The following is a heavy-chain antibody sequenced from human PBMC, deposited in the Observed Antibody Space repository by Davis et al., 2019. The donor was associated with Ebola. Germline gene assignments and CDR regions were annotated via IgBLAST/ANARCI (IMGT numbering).Heavy chain of an antibody. CDR1: GFTFSSYA. V-gene: IGHV3-30-3*01. CDR2: ISFDGHTK. J-gene: IGHJ4*02. CDR3: ARPLGIVAPGSLDY. Sequence: GGSLRLSCAASGFTFSSYAIHWVRQAPGQGLEWLAVISFDGHTKYYADSLKGRFTISRDNSKNTLYLQMNSLRADDTAVYYCARPLGIVAPGSLDYWGQGTLVTVS. D-gene: IGHD6-13*01.